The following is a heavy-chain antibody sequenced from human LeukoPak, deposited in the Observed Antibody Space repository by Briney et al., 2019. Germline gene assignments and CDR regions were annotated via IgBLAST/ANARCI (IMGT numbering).Heavy chain of an antibody. CDR3: ARDFSGGDKFDY. D-gene: IGHD2-21*01. J-gene: IGHJ4*02. V-gene: IGHV4-39*07. Sequence: GSLRLSCAASGFTVSSNYMSWVRQPPGKGLEWIGSIYYSGSTYYNPSLKSRVTISVDTSKNQFSLKLSSVTAADTAVYYCARDFSGGDKFDYWGQGTLVTVSS. CDR2: IYYSGST. CDR1: GFTVSSNY.